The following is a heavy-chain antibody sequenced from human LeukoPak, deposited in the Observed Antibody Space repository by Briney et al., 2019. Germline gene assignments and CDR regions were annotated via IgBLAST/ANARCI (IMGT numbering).Heavy chain of an antibody. Sequence: SETLSLTCTVSGDSISSRSYYWSWIRQPAGKGLEWIGRIYTSGSTNYNPSLKSRVTMSVDTSKNQFSLKLSSVTAADTAVYYCARGRYGSGWENDYWGQGTLVTVSS. D-gene: IGHD6-19*01. CDR2: IYTSGST. CDR1: GDSISSRSYY. CDR3: ARGRYGSGWENDY. J-gene: IGHJ4*02. V-gene: IGHV4-61*02.